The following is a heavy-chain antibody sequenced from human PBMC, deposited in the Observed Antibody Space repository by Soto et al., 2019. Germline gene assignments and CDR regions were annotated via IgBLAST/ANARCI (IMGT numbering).Heavy chain of an antibody. CDR1: GFTFSSYS. V-gene: IGHV3-21*01. D-gene: IGHD5-12*01. CDR3: ARGEYSGQDLGIVYYYGMDV. Sequence: GGSLRLSCAASGFTFSSYSMNWVRQAPGKGLEWVSSISSSSSYIYYADSVKGRFTISRDNAKNSLYLQMNSLRAEDTAVYYCARGEYSGQDLGIVYYYGMDVWGQGTTVTVSS. CDR2: ISSSSSYI. J-gene: IGHJ6*02.